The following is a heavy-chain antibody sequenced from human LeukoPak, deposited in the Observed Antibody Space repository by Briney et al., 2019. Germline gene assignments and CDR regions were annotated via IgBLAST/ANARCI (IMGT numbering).Heavy chain of an antibody. CDR3: ARHLYCSGGSCYSDY. CDR1: GGFISSYY. D-gene: IGHD2-15*01. CDR2: IYYSGST. J-gene: IGHJ4*02. Sequence: SETLSLTCTVSGGFISSYYWSWIRQPPGKRLEWIGYIYYSGSTNYHPSLQNRVTISVDTSKNQFSLKLSSVTAADTAVYYCARHLYCSGGSCYSDYWGQGTLVTVSS. V-gene: IGHV4-59*08.